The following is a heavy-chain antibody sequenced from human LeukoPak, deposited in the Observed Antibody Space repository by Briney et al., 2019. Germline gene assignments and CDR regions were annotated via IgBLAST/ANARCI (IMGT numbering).Heavy chain of an antibody. V-gene: IGHV4-39*07. CDR3: ARATSSGWYGRRNWFDP. CDR2: IYYRGNT. J-gene: IGHJ5*02. D-gene: IGHD6-19*01. Sequence: SETLSLTCTVSGDSISSSTYYWGWIRQPPGKGLEWIGSIYYRGNTYYNPSLKSRVTISVDTSKNQFSLKLSSVTAADTAVYYCARATSSGWYGRRNWFDPWGQGTLVTVSS. CDR1: GDSISSSTYY.